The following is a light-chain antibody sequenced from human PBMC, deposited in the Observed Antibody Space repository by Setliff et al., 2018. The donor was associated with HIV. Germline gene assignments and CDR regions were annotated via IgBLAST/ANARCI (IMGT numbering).Light chain of an antibody. CDR1: SSNIGAGYD. CDR3: QSYDNILNGLYI. Sequence: QSALPQPPSVSGAPGQRVTISCTGSSSNIGAGYDVQWYQHLPGAGPKLLIYGNNSRPSGVPDRFSGSRSGTSASLAITGLQAGDDADYYCQSYDNILNGLYIFGTGTKGTVL. CDR2: GNN. J-gene: IGLJ1*01. V-gene: IGLV1-40*01.